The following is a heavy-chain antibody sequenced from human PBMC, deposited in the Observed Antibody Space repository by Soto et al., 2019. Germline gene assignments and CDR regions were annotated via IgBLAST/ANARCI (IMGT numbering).Heavy chain of an antibody. J-gene: IGHJ4*02. CDR2: IYYSGST. D-gene: IGHD3-22*01. Sequence: SETLSLTCTVSGGSISSYYWSWIWQPPGKGLEWIGYIYYSGSTNYNPSLKSRVTISVDTSKNQFSLKLSSVTAADTAVYYCAREGGYYYYDSSGYYLRRYYFDYWGQGTLVTVSS. CDR3: AREGGYYYYDSSGYYLRRYYFDY. V-gene: IGHV4-59*01. CDR1: GGSISSYY.